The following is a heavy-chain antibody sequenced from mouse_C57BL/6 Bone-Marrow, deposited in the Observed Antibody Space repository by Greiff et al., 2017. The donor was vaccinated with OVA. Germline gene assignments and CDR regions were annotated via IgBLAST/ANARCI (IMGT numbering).Heavy chain of an antibody. CDR2: ISSGGSYT. J-gene: IGHJ2*01. V-gene: IGHV5-6*01. D-gene: IGHD1-1*01. Sequence: EVQLVESGGDLVKPGGSLKLSCAASGFTFSSYGMSWVRQTPDKRLEWVATISSGGSYTYYPDSVKGRFTISRDNAKNTLYLQMSSLKSEDTAMYYCARHPVITTVLAVDYWGQGTTLTVSS. CDR3: ARHPVITTVLAVDY. CDR1: GFTFSSYG.